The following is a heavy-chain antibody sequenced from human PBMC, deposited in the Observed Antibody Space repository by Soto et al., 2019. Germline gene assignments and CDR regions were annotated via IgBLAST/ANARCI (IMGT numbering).Heavy chain of an antibody. CDR2: IYYSGST. CDR3: ARVGLIAVASKYNWFDP. J-gene: IGHJ5*02. Sequence: QVQLQESGPGLVKPSQTLSLTCTVSGGSISSGGYYWSWIRQHPGKGLEWIGYIYYSGSTYYNPSLKSRVTISVDTSKKQFSLKLSSVTAADTAVYYCARVGLIAVASKYNWFDPWGQGTLVTVSS. CDR1: GGSISSGGYY. D-gene: IGHD6-19*01. V-gene: IGHV4-31*03.